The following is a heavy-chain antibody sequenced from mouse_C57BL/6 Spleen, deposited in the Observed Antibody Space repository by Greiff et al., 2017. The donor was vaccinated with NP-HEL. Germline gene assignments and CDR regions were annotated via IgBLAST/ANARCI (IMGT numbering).Heavy chain of an antibody. CDR3: ARRSGGNYSYWYFDV. V-gene: IGHV5-6*01. CDR1: GFTFSSYG. CDR2: ISSGGSYT. Sequence: EVQLVESGGDLVKPGGSLKLSCAASGFTFSSYGMSWVRQTPDKRLEWVATISSGGSYTYYPDSVKGRFTISRDNAKNTLYLQMSSLKSEDTAMYYCARRSGGNYSYWYFDVWGTGTTVTVSS. J-gene: IGHJ1*03. D-gene: IGHD2-1*01.